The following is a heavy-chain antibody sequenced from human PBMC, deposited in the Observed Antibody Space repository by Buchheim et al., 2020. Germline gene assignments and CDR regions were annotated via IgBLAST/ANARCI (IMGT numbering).Heavy chain of an antibody. J-gene: IGHJ2*01. V-gene: IGHV4-59*11. D-gene: IGHD3-16*01. CDR3: ARFIPLPGWYFDL. Sequence: QVQLQESGPGLVKPSETLSLTCTVSGGSLSSHYWSWIRQPPGKGLEWIGYVSNTGSTYYNPSLKSRVTISVDTSKNQFSLRLSSVTAADTAVYYCARFIPLPGWYFDLWGRGTL. CDR1: GGSLSSHY. CDR2: VSNTGST.